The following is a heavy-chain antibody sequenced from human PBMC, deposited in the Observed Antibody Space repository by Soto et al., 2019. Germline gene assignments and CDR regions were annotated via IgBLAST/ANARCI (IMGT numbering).Heavy chain of an antibody. J-gene: IGHJ4*02. Sequence: PSETLSLTCTVSGGSISSGGYYWSWIRQHPGKGLEWIGYIYYSGSTYYNPSLKSRVTISVDTSKNQFSLKLSSVTAADTAVYYCASYSSGYYLDYFDYWGQGTLVTVSS. CDR3: ASYSSGYYLDYFDY. V-gene: IGHV4-31*03. CDR1: GGSISSGGYY. CDR2: IYYSGST. D-gene: IGHD3-22*01.